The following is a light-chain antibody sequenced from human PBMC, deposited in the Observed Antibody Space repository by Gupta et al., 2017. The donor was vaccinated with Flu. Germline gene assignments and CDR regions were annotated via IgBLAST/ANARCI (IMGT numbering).Light chain of an antibody. V-gene: IGLV4-60*03. CDR3: ETWDSNTRV. Sequence: GSSVKLTCTLSSGHSSYIIAWHQQQPGKAPRYLMKLEGSGSYNKGSGVPDRFPGSSSGADCYLTISNLQSEDEADYYCETWDSNTRVFGGGTKLTVL. CDR2: LEGSGSY. J-gene: IGLJ3*02. CDR1: SGHSSYI.